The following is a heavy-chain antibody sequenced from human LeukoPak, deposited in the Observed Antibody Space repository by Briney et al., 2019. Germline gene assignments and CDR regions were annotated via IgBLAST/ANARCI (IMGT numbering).Heavy chain of an antibody. J-gene: IGHJ3*02. Sequence: SETLSLTCGVSGGSVSTMNWWSWVRQSPGKGLEWIGEIFHTGSTNYNPSLNSRVTISLDKSKNQFSLRLTSVTAADTAVYYCARKATTGPTKAAFDIWGQGTMVTVST. V-gene: IGHV4-4*02. CDR2: IFHTGST. CDR1: GGSVSTMNW. D-gene: IGHD4-17*01. CDR3: ARKATTGPTKAAFDI.